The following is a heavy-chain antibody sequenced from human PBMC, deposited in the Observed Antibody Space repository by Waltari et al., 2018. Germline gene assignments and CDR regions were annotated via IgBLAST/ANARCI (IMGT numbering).Heavy chain of an antibody. D-gene: IGHD3-22*01. J-gene: IGHJ4*02. CDR1: GYTFSRYG. CDR3: ARDAHLYYYDSSGYLGDY. V-gene: IGHV1-18*01. CDR2: ISAYNGNT. Sequence: QVQLVQSGAEVREPGASVKVSCQASGYTFSRYGISWVRQAPGQGLEWMGWISAYNGNTNVAQKLQGRVTMTIDTYTSTAYMELRSLRSDDTAVYYCARDAHLYYYDSSGYLGDYWGQGTLVTVSS.